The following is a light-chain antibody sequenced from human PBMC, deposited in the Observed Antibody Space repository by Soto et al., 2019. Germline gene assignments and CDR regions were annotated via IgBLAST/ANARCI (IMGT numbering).Light chain of an antibody. CDR1: QSVSNN. CDR3: QQHGQWPIT. CDR2: GAS. J-gene: IGKJ5*01. V-gene: IGKV3D-15*01. Sequence: EIVLTQSPATLSVSPGERATLSCRASQSVSNNLAWYQQKPGQAPRLLIHGASNRANGIPARFSGSRSGTEFTLTISSPQSEDFATYYCQQHGQWPITFGQGTRLEIK.